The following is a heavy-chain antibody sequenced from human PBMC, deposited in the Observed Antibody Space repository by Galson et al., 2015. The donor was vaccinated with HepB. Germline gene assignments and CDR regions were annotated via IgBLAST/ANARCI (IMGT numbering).Heavy chain of an antibody. D-gene: IGHD2-2*01. CDR1: GFTFSSYG. J-gene: IGHJ4*02. Sequence: SLRLSCAASGFTFSSYGMHWVRQAPGKGLEWVAVISYDGSNKNYADSVKGRFTISRDNSKNTLYLQMNSLRPEDTAVYYCAKDACGTSTCYGDDWGQGTLVTVSS. V-gene: IGHV3-30*18. CDR2: ISYDGSNK. CDR3: AKDACGTSTCYGDD.